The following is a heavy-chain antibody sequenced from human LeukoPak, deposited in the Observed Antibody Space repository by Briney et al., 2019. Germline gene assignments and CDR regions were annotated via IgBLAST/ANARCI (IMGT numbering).Heavy chain of an antibody. CDR2: IIPVFGTA. J-gene: IGHJ3*02. CDR1: GGTVSSYA. D-gene: IGHD3-22*01. CDR3: ARDLRNYYDSSGYYYCAFDI. Sequence: ASVKVSYKASGGTVSSYAISSVRQAPGQGLEWMGGIIPVFGTANYAQKFQGRVTITADKSTSTAYMELSSLRSEDTAVYYCARDLRNYYDSSGYYYCAFDIWGQGTMVTVSS. V-gene: IGHV1-69*06.